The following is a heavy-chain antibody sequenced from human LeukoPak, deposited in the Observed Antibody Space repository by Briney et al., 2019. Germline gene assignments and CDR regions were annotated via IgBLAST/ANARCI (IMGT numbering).Heavy chain of an antibody. CDR3: ARAGSYRFDY. CDR2: INSDGSSI. D-gene: IGHD1-26*01. V-gene: IGHV3-74*01. J-gene: IGHJ4*02. CDR1: GFTFSSYW. Sequence: GGSLRLSCAASGFTFSSYWMHWVRHVPGKGLVWVSRINSDGSSINYADSVKGRFTISRDNAKNTLYLQMNSLRAEDTAVYYCARAGSYRFDYWGQGTPVTVSS.